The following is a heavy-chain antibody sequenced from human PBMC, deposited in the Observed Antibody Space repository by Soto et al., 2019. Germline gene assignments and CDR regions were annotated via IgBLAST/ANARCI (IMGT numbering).Heavy chain of an antibody. Sequence: GESLKISCKGSGYSFTTHWIGWVRQMPGKGLEWMGIIYPGDSDTRYSPSLQGQVTMSADKSISTAYLQWSSLKASDTAMYCCARAMTCVRGHKSAWQDWGQGTLGTVSS. CDR2: IYPGDSDT. J-gene: IGHJ4*02. D-gene: IGHD3-10*01. CDR1: GYSFTTHW. CDR3: ARAMTCVRGHKSAWQD. V-gene: IGHV5-51*01.